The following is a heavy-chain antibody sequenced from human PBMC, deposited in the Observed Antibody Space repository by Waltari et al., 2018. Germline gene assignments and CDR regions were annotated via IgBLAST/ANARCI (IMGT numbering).Heavy chain of an antibody. D-gene: IGHD2-15*01. CDR3: ARGGYCSGGSCQSYNWFDP. CDR1: GYTFTSYA. V-gene: IGHV1-3*01. CDR2: INAGNGNT. J-gene: IGHJ5*02. Sequence: QVQLVQSGAEVKKPGASVKVSCKASGYTFTSYAMHWVRQAPGQRLEWMGWINAGNGNTKYSQKFQGRVTITRDTSASTAYMELSSLRSEDTAVYYCARGGYCSGGSCQSYNWFDPWGQGTLVTVSS.